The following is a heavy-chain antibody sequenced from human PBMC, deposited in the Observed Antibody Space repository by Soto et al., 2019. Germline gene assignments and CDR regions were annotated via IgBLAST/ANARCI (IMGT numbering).Heavy chain of an antibody. D-gene: IGHD2-2*01. Sequence: SETLSLTCAVYGGSFSGYYWSWIRQPPGKGLEWIGEINHSGSTNYNPSLKSRVTISVDTSKNQFSLKLSSVTAADTAVYYCATGRIVVVPAAYFDYWGQGTLVTVSS. CDR1: GGSFSGYY. J-gene: IGHJ4*02. V-gene: IGHV4-34*01. CDR3: ATGRIVVVPAAYFDY. CDR2: INHSGST.